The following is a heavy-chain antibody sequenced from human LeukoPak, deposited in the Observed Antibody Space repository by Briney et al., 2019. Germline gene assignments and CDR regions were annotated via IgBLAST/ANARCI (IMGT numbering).Heavy chain of an antibody. CDR3: ARDSSSAYYQSDDAFDI. CDR1: GYSISSGYY. D-gene: IGHD3-22*01. CDR2: IYHSGST. J-gene: IGHJ3*02. Sequence: PSETLSLTCAVSGYSISSGYYWGRLRQPPGKGLEWIGSIYHSGSTYYNPSLKSRVTISVDTSKNQFSLKLSSVTAADTAVYYCARDSSSAYYQSDDAFDIWGQGTMVTVSS. V-gene: IGHV4-38-2*02.